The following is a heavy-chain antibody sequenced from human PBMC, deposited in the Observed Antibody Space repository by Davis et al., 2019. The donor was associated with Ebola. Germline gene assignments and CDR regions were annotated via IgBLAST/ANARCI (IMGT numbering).Heavy chain of an antibody. Sequence: PSETLSLTCAISGDSVSGNSGAWNWIRQSPSRGLEWLGRTYYNSKWYIDYAVSVRGRITINPDTSKNQFSLQLNSVTPKDRGVYYCTRGWLRGAMDVWAQGTTVTVSS. V-gene: IGHV6-1*01. J-gene: IGHJ6*02. D-gene: IGHD5-24*01. CDR1: GDSVSGNSGA. CDR3: TRGWLRGAMDV. CDR2: TYYNSKWYI.